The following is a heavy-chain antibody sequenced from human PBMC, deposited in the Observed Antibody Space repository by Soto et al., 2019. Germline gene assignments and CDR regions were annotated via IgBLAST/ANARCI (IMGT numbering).Heavy chain of an antibody. Sequence: QVTLKESGPVLVKPTETLTLRCTVSGLSITDSEMGVSWIRQPPGQPLEWLAHIDSSGEKSYRTFLKSRLAISKETSKRQIVLTMTNMDPADTATYYCARRHLAVAVSPWFDPWGHGIPVTGSS. CDR1: GLSITDSEMG. V-gene: IGHV2-26*01. J-gene: IGHJ5*02. CDR3: ARRHLAVAVSPWFDP. CDR2: IDSSGEK. D-gene: IGHD6-19*01.